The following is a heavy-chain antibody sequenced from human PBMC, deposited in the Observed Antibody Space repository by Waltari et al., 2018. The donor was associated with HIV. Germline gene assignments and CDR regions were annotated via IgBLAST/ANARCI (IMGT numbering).Heavy chain of an antibody. D-gene: IGHD2-2*01. J-gene: IGHJ6*02. CDR1: GGSFSGYY. V-gene: IGHV4-34*01. Sequence: QVQLQQWGAGLLKPSETLSLTCAVYGGSFSGYYWSWIRQPPGKGLEWFGEINHSGSTNYNPSLKSRVTISVDTSKNQFSLKLSSVTAADTAVYYCARRSCSSTSCYARARGGMDVWGQGTTVTVSS. CDR2: INHSGST. CDR3: ARRSCSSTSCYARARGGMDV.